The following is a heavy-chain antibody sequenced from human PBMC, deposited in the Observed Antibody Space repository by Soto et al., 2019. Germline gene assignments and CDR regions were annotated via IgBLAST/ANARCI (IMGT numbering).Heavy chain of an antibody. CDR2: IYATGTT. CDR3: VRDGTKTLRDWFDP. V-gene: IGHV4-4*07. D-gene: IGHD1-1*01. J-gene: IGHJ5*02. CDR1: GASISGYY. Sequence: SETLSLTCTVSGASISGYYWSWIRKSAGKGLGWIGRIYATGTTDYNPSLKSRVMMSVDTSKKQFSLRLRSVTAADTAVYYCVRDGTKTLRDWFDPWGQGISVTVSS.